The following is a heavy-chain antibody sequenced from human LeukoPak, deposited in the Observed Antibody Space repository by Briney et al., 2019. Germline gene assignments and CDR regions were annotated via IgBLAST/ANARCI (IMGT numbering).Heavy chain of an antibody. V-gene: IGHV3-23*01. CDR2: ISASGGTT. CDR1: GFTFSTYA. J-gene: IGHJ3*02. CDR3: AKEIGITMIVVVSRVGAFDI. Sequence: GGSLRLSCAASGFTFSTYAMSWVRQAPGKGLEWVSGISASGGTTYYADSVKGRFTVSRDNSKNTLYLQMNSLRGEDTAVYYCAKEIGITMIVVVSRVGAFDIWGQGTMVTVSS. D-gene: IGHD3-22*01.